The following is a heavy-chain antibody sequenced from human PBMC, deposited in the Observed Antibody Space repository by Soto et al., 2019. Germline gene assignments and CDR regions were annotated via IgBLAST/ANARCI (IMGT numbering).Heavy chain of an antibody. CDR2: VNPIVGVS. CDR3: ATSYGSGSTHFDF. J-gene: IGHJ4*02. D-gene: IGHD3-10*01. V-gene: IGHV1-69*02. CDR1: GDTFNSYT. Sequence: QVQLVQSGAEVKNPGSSVKVSCTASGDTFNSYTINWVRQAPGQGLEWVGRVNPIVGVSISAQKFHGRVTITADKSTSKAYLYLTSLKSEDTAVYYCATSYGSGSTHFDFWGQGTLVTVSS.